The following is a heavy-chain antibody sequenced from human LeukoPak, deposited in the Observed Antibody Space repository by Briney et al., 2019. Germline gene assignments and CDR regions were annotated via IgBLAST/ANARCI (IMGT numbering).Heavy chain of an antibody. J-gene: IGHJ5*02. CDR2: IIPIFGTA. V-gene: IGHV1-69*13. CDR3: ARDRVAVAGPPNPGDNNWFDP. D-gene: IGHD6-19*01. CDR1: GYMFTTSF. Sequence: VASVKVSCKASGYMFTTSFMHWVRQAPGQGLEWMGGIIPIFGTANYAQKFQGRVTITADESTSTAYMELSSLRSEDTAVYYCARDRVAVAGPPNPGDNNWFDPWGQGTLVTVSS.